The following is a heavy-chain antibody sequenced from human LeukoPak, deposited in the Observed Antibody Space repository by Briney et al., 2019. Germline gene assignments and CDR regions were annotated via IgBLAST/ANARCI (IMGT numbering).Heavy chain of an antibody. V-gene: IGHV4-39*01. D-gene: IGHD3-3*01. CDR2: TYYSGST. J-gene: IGHJ4*02. CDR1: GGSISSSSYY. Sequence: PSETLSLTCTVSGGSISSSSYYWGWIRQPPGKGLEWIGSTYYSGSTYYNPSLKSRVTISVDTSKNQFSLKLSSVTAADTAVYYCARLTFWSGYYYFDYWGQGTLVTVSS. CDR3: ARLTFWSGYYYFDY.